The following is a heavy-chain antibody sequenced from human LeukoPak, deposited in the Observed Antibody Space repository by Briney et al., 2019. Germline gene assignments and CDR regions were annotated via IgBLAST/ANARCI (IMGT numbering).Heavy chain of an antibody. CDR2: INHSGST. J-gene: IGHJ5*02. Sequence: SETLSLTCAVYGGSFSGYYWSWIRQPPGKGLEWIGEINHSGSTNYNPSLKSRVTISVDTSKNQLSLKLSSVTAADTAVYYCARNKGRYGSGRVHFDPWGQGTLVTVSS. D-gene: IGHD3-10*01. CDR1: GGSFSGYY. CDR3: ARNKGRYGSGRVHFDP. V-gene: IGHV4-34*01.